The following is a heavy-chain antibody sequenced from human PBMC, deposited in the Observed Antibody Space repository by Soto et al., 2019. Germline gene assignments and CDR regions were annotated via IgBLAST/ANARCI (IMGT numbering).Heavy chain of an antibody. J-gene: IGHJ3*02. Sequence: PGGSLRLSCAASGFTFSSYEMNWVRQAPGKGLEWVSYISSSGSTIYYADSVKGRFTISRDNAKNSLYLQMNSLRAEDTAVYYCARVTTVVTYAFDIWGQGPMVTVSS. CDR2: ISSSGSTI. D-gene: IGHD4-17*01. CDR3: ARVTTVVTYAFDI. CDR1: GFTFSSYE. V-gene: IGHV3-48*03.